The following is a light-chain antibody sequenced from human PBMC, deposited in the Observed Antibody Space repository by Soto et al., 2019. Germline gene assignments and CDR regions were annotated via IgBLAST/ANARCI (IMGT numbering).Light chain of an antibody. J-gene: IGLJ1*01. V-gene: IGLV2-8*01. CDR1: SSDVGGYNY. CDR3: SSYAGSNNFV. Sequence: QSALTQPPSASGSPGQSVTISCTGTSSDVGGYNYVSWYQQHPGKAPKLMIYEVSKRPSRVPDRFSGSKSGNTASLTVSGLHAEDEDDYYCSSYAGSNNFVFGTGTKLTVL. CDR2: EVS.